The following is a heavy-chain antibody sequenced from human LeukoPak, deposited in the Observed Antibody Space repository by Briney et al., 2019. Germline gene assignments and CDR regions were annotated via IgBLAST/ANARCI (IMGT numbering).Heavy chain of an antibody. D-gene: IGHD6-13*01. CDR1: GGSISSGSYY. CDR3: AREGQQLVPYYMHV. CDR2: IYTSGST. Sequence: SQTLSLTCTVSGGSISSGSYYWSWIRQPAGKGLEWIGRIYTSGSTNYNPSLKSRVTISVDTSKNQFSLKLSSVTAADTAVYYCAREGQQLVPYYMHVWGRGTTVTVSS. V-gene: IGHV4-61*02. J-gene: IGHJ6*03.